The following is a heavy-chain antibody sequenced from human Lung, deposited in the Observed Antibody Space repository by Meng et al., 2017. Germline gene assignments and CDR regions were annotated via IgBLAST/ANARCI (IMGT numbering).Heavy chain of an antibody. J-gene: IGHJ4*02. V-gene: IGHV3-15*01. CDR2: IKSNSDGGTT. CDR3: ATGAAAADH. D-gene: IGHD6-13*01. CDR1: GFSFTGAW. Sequence: LVWSGGGLVQTGGSLRLSCVASGFSFTGAWMSWVRQAPGKGLEWVGRIKSNSDGGTTDYAAPVKGRFTISRDDSKNTLYLQMNSLITEDTAVYFCATGAAAADHWGQGTLVTGSS.